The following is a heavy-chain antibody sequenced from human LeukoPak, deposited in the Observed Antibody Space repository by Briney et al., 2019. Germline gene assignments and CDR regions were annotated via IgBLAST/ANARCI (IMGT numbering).Heavy chain of an antibody. CDR3: ARDPSINYYDSSGSDY. CDR2: IKQDGSEK. V-gene: IGHV3-7*01. Sequence: GSLRPSCAASGFTFSSYWMRWVRQAPGKGLEWVANIKQDGSEKYYVDSVKGRFTISRDNAKNSLYLQMNSLRAEDTAVYYCARDPSINYYDSSGSDYWGQGTLVTVSS. CDR1: GFTFSSYW. J-gene: IGHJ4*02. D-gene: IGHD3-22*01.